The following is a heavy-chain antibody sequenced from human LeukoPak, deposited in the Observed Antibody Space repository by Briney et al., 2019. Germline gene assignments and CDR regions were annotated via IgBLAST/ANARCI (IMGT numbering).Heavy chain of an antibody. V-gene: IGHV4-31*03. Sequence: SETLSLTCTVSAASISSGGYCWDWLRQHPGKGLEWIGYIYYSGSTYYHPSLKSRVTISVDTSKKQFSLKLSSVTAADTAVYYCARGRGANSYYDILTGYYMRPNWFDHWGQGTLVTVSS. CDR1: AASISSGGYC. CDR2: IYYSGST. D-gene: IGHD3-9*01. CDR3: ARGRGANSYYDILTGYYMRPNWFDH. J-gene: IGHJ5*02.